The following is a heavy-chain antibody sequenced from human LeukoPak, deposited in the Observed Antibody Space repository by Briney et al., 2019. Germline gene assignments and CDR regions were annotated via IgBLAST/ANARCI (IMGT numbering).Heavy chain of an antibody. CDR2: ISSSSSYI. CDR1: GFTFSSYS. D-gene: IGHD1-26*01. Sequence: PGGSLRLSCAASGFTFSSYSMNWVRQAPGKGLEWVSSISSSSSYIYYADSVKGRFTISRDNAKNSLYLQMNSLRAEDTAVYYCERGRSGSPVPDFDYWGQGTLVTVSS. CDR3: ERGRSGSPVPDFDY. J-gene: IGHJ4*02. V-gene: IGHV3-21*01.